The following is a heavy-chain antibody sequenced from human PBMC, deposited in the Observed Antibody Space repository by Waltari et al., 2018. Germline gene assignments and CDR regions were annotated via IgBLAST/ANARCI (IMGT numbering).Heavy chain of an antibody. CDR2: RCNTGTT. D-gene: IGHD6-6*01. V-gene: IGHV4-39*01. J-gene: IGHJ4*02. CDR1: DGSVSSGPYC. Sequence: QLQLQESGPGLVNPSGTLSLTCTVSDGSVSSGPYCWGWIRQPPGKGLEWSGSRCNTGTTYYNPSLKSRFTTSVDASKNQFSLKLTSVTASDTAVYYCARSTSSLYDFWGQGTRVTVSS. CDR3: ARSTSSLYDF.